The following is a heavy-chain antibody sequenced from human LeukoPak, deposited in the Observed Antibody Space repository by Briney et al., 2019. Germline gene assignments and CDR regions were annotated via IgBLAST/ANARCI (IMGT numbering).Heavy chain of an antibody. CDR2: ISGSGGST. V-gene: IGHV3-23*01. J-gene: IGHJ6*03. Sequence: PGGSLRLSCAASGFTFSNAWMSWVRQAPGKGLEWVSAISGSGGSTYYADSVKGRFTISRDNSKNTLYLQMNSLRAEDTAVYYCAKERREEAAAFLSNYYSMDVWGKGTTVT. CDR1: GFTFSNAW. CDR3: AKERREEAAAFLSNYYSMDV. D-gene: IGHD6-13*01.